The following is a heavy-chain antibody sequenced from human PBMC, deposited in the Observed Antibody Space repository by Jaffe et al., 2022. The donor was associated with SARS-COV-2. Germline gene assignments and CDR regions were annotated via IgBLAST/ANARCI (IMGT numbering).Heavy chain of an antibody. J-gene: IGHJ2*01. Sequence: QVQLQESGPGLVKPSETLSLTCTVSGGSVSSGSYYWSWIRQPPGKGLEWIGYIYYSGSTNYNPSLKSRVTISVDTSKNQFSLKLSSVTAADTAVYYCARTANRHNWNPLDWYFDLWGRGTLVTVSS. V-gene: IGHV4-61*01. CDR2: IYYSGST. D-gene: IGHD1-1*01. CDR1: GGSVSSGSYY. CDR3: ARTANRHNWNPLDWYFDL.